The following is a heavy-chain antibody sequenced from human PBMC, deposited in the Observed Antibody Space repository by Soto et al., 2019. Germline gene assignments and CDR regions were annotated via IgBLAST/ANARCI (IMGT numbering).Heavy chain of an antibody. V-gene: IGHV1-18*01. J-gene: IGHJ5*02. Sequence: ASVKVSCKASGYTFTSYGISWVRQAPGQGLEWMGWISAYNGNTNYAQKLQGRVTMITDTSTSTAYMELRSLRSDDTAVYYCAREEDDRKNTNWFDPWGQGTLVTVSS. CDR2: ISAYNGNT. CDR3: AREEDDRKNTNWFDP. D-gene: IGHD1-1*01. CDR1: GYTFTSYG.